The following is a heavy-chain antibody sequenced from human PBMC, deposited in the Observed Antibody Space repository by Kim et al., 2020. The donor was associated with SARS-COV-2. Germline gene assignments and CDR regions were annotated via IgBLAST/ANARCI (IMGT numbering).Heavy chain of an antibody. Sequence: DSVKGRFTISRDNSKNTLYLQMNSLRAEDTAVYYCAKGPRGWFGESNFDYWGQGTLVTVSS. J-gene: IGHJ4*02. D-gene: IGHD3-10*01. CDR3: AKGPRGWFGESNFDY. V-gene: IGHV3-23*01.